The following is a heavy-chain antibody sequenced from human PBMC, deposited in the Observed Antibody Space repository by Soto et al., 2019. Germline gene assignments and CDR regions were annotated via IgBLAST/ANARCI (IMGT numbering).Heavy chain of an antibody. V-gene: IGHV3-30-3*01. CDR1: EFSFSNHA. J-gene: IGHJ3*02. D-gene: IGHD5-18*01. CDR2: ISNHGNRQ. CDR3: ARDIYSYGSVGTTNI. Sequence: SLRLSSVASEFSFSNHAMHWIRQAQGKGLEWMAAISNHGNRQLYADSVKDRFTNSRDNSRNTLDLQMNNLRTEDTGVYFCARDIYSYGSVGTTNIWGQRTMVTVSS.